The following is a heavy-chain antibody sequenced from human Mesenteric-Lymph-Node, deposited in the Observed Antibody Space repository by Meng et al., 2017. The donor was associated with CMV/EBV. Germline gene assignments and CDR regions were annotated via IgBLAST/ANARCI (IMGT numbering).Heavy chain of an antibody. CDR1: GYTFTSYG. V-gene: IGHV1-18*01. J-gene: IGHJ6*02. CDR3: ARGSGYYDLWSGYESLDV. D-gene: IGHD3-3*01. CDR2: ISAYNGKT. Sequence: ASVKVSCKASGYTFTSYGISWVRQAPGQGLEWMGWISAYNGKTNFAQKFQGRLTMTTDTFTSTAYMELRSLRSDDTGVYYCARGSGYYDLWSGYESLDVWGQGTTVTVSS.